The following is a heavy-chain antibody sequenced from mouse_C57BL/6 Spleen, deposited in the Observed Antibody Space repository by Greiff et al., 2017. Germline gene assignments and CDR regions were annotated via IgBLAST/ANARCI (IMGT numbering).Heavy chain of an antibody. V-gene: IGHV5-17*01. CDR2: ISSGSSTI. J-gene: IGHJ4*01. CDR3: ARSGSSPFYAMDY. Sequence: EVKVVESGGGLVKPGGSLKLSCAASGFTFSDYGMHWVRQAPEKGLEWVAYISSGSSTIYYADTVKGRFTISRDNAKNTLFLQMTSLRSEDTAMYYCARSGSSPFYAMDYWGQGTSVTVSS. D-gene: IGHD1-1*01. CDR1: GFTFSDYG.